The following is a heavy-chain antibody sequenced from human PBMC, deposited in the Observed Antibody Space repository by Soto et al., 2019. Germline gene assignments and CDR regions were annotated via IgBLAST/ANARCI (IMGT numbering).Heavy chain of an antibody. J-gene: IGHJ4*02. CDR3: ASHTYYYDSTAPDY. Sequence: SETLSLTCTVSGGSISSSSYYWSWIRQPPGKGLEWIGYIYYSGSTYYNPSLKSRVTISVDTSKNQFSLKLSSVTAADTAVYYCASHTYYYDSTAPDYWGQGTLVTVSS. CDR1: GGSISSSSYY. D-gene: IGHD3-22*01. CDR2: IYYSGST. V-gene: IGHV4-30-4*01.